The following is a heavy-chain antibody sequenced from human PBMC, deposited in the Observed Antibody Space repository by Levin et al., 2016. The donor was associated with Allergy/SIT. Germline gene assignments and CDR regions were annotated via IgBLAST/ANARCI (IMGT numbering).Heavy chain of an antibody. CDR3: ARVRDSGRGSDAFDI. J-gene: IGHJ3*02. D-gene: IGHD1-26*01. V-gene: IGHV3-21*01. Sequence: WIRQPPGKGLEWVSSISSSSNYIYYADSVKGRFTISRDNAKNSLYLQMNSLRAEDTAVYYCARVRDSGRGSDAFDIWGQGTMVTVSS. CDR2: ISSSSNYI.